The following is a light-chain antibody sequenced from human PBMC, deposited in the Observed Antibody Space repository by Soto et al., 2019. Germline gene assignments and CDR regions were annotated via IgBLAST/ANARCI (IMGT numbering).Light chain of an antibody. CDR1: RSNIGNNY. Sequence: QSVLTQPPSVSAAPGQKVTISCSGSRSNIGNNYVSWYQQLPGTAPKPLIYDNIKRPSGIPDRFAGSKSGTSATLGITGLQTGDEADYYCGTWDSSLSAYVFGTGTKLTVL. CDR2: DNI. J-gene: IGLJ1*01. CDR3: GTWDSSLSAYV. V-gene: IGLV1-51*01.